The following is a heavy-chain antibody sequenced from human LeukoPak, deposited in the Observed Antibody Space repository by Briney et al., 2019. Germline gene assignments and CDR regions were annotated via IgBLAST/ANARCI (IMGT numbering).Heavy chain of an antibody. Sequence: ASVKVSCKASGGTFSSYTISWVRQAPGQGLEWMGRIIPILGIANYAQKFQGRVTITADKSTSTAYMELSSPRSEDTAVYYCARGIDSSGYLEYFQHWGQGTLVTVSS. CDR3: ARGIDSSGYLEYFQH. CDR1: GGTFSSYT. D-gene: IGHD3-22*01. V-gene: IGHV1-69*02. CDR2: IIPILGIA. J-gene: IGHJ1*01.